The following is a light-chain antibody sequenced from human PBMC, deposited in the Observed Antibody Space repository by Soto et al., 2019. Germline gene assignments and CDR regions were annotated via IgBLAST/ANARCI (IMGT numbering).Light chain of an antibody. Sequence: QAVVTQAPSASGTPGQRVTISCSGSSSNIGSNYVYWYQQLPGTAPKLLIYRNNQRPSGVPERFSGSKSGTSASLAISGLRSEDEADYFCAAWDDSLSGGVFGGGTKLTVL. V-gene: IGLV1-47*01. CDR3: AAWDDSLSGGV. CDR1: SSNIGSNY. J-gene: IGLJ3*02. CDR2: RNN.